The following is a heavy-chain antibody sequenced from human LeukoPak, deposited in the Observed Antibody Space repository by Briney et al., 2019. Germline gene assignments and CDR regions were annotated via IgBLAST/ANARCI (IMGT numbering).Heavy chain of an antibody. CDR2: IYHSGST. Sequence: SETLSLTCTVSGYSISSGYYWGWIRQPPGKGLEWIGSIYHSGSTYYNPSLKSRVTISVDTSKNQFSLKLSSVTAADTAVYYCARDRAAPPYYFDYWGQGTLVTVSS. J-gene: IGHJ4*02. CDR3: ARDRAAPPYYFDY. CDR1: GYSISSGYY. D-gene: IGHD6-13*01. V-gene: IGHV4-38-2*02.